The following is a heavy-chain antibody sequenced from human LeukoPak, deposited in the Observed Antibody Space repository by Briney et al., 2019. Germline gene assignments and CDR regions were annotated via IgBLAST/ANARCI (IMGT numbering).Heavy chain of an antibody. Sequence: ASVKVSCKASGYTFTDYYIHWVRQAPGQGLEWMGWINPNSGGTNYAQKFQGRVTMTRDTSISTAYMELSRLRSDDTAVYYCATLMTTVKIGDAFDIWGQGTMVTVSS. V-gene: IGHV1-2*02. J-gene: IGHJ3*02. CDR3: ATLMTTVKIGDAFDI. CDR2: INPNSGGT. CDR1: GYTFTDYY. D-gene: IGHD4-17*01.